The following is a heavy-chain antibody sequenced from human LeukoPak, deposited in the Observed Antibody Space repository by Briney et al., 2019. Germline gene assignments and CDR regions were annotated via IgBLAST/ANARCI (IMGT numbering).Heavy chain of an antibody. J-gene: IGHJ5*02. CDR1: GGSFSGYY. CDR3: ARGIGFHYSNYRLDWFDP. D-gene: IGHD4-11*01. V-gene: IGHV4-34*01. CDR2: INHSGST. Sequence: PSETLSLTCAVYGGSFSGYYWSWIRQPPGKGLEWIGEINHSGSTNYNPSLKSRVTISVDTSKNQFSLKLRSVTAADTAVYYCARGIGFHYSNYRLDWFDPWGQGTLVTVSS.